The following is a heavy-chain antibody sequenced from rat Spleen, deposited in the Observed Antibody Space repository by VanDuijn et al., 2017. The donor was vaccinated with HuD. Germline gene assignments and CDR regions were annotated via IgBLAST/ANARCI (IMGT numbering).Heavy chain of an antibody. CDR2: ISYDGSST. J-gene: IGHJ2*01. CDR3: ARPNYPGFNFFDY. CDR1: EFTFSDYY. V-gene: IGHV5-7*01. D-gene: IGHD1-4*01. Sequence: EVQLVESGGGLVQPGRSLKLSCAASEFTFSDYYMAWVRQAPTKGLEWVATISYDGSSTYYRDSVKGRFTISRDNAKSTLYLQMDSLRSEDTATYFCARPNYPGFNFFDYWGQGVMVTVSS.